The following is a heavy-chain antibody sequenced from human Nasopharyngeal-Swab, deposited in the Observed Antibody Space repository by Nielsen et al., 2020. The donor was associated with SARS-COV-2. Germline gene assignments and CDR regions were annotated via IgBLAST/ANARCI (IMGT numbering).Heavy chain of an antibody. CDR2: INPGNGNT. CDR1: GYTFTNHA. Sequence: ASVKVSCKASGYTFTNHAMQWVRQAPGQNFEWMGWINPGNGNTKYSEKFQGRVTIITDTSANTAYMELSSLTSEDTAVYYCAGAGDSSETYGMDVWGQGTTVTVSS. CDR3: AGAGDSSETYGMDV. V-gene: IGHV1-3*01. J-gene: IGHJ6*02. D-gene: IGHD5-18*01.